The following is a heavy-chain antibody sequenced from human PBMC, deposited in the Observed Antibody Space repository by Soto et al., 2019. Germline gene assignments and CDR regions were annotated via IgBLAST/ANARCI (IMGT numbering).Heavy chain of an antibody. CDR3: ARVAGSSGIAADDGRDV. J-gene: IGHJ6*02. D-gene: IGHD6-13*01. V-gene: IGHV4-34*01. CDR2: INHSGST. Sequence: SETLSLTCAVYGGSFSGYYWSWIRQPPGKGLEWIGEINHSGSTNYNPSLKSRVTISVDTSKNKFSLKLGSVTAADTAVYYCARVAGSSGIAADDGRDVWGQGTTVTVSS. CDR1: GGSFSGYY.